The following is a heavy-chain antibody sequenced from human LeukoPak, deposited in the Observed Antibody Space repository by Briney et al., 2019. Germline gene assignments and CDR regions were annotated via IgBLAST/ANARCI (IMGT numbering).Heavy chain of an antibody. D-gene: IGHD2-2*01. CDR3: ARTISSSSTSCFLY. CDR1: GFTFSSYW. Sequence: GGSLRLSCAASGFTFSSYWMHWVRQAPGKGLVCVSRINSDGSSTGYADSVKGRFTISRDNAKNTLYLQMNSLRAEDTAVYYCARTISSSSTSCFLYWGQGTLVTVSS. CDR2: INSDGSST. J-gene: IGHJ4*02. V-gene: IGHV3-74*01.